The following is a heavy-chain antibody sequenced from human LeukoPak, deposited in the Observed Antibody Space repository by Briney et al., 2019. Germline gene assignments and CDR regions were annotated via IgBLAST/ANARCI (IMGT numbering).Heavy chain of an antibody. Sequence: PVGSLRLSCAASGFTFSSNGMHWVRQAPGKGLEWVAFIQHDGSNKYYADSVKGRFTISRDNSKNTLFLQMNSLRGEDTAVYYCAKDRRGGDYPPSYTFDIWGLGTMVTVSS. V-gene: IGHV3-30*02. D-gene: IGHD4-17*01. CDR2: IQHDGSNK. J-gene: IGHJ3*02. CDR3: AKDRRGGDYPPSYTFDI. CDR1: GFTFSSNG.